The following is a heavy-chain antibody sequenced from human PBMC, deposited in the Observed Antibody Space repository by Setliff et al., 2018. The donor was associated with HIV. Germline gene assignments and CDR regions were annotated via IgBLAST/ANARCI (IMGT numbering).Heavy chain of an antibody. CDR2: IIPIFGTA. Sequence: SVKVSCKASRSTFNSHTINWVRQAPGQGLEWMGGIIPIFGTANNAQKFQGRVTITADESTSTDYTELSSLRSEDTAVYYCSRDFGGYCSSMSCPGLFDPWGQGTLVTVSS. D-gene: IGHD2-2*01. V-gene: IGHV1-69*13. CDR3: SRDFGGYCSSMSCPGLFDP. J-gene: IGHJ5*02. CDR1: RSTFNSHT.